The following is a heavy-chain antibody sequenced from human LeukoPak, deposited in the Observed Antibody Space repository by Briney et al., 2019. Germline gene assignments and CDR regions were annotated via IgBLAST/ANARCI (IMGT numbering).Heavy chain of an antibody. Sequence: PGGSLRLSCTVSGFAFSGYAMSWVRQAPGKGPEWVSSIGARGDVTYSADSVKGRFTISRDNSKRTLFFQMSSLRAEDTAVYYCAKVHYTASFPGSFPGRNYFDSWGQGSLVTVSS. CDR3: AKVHYTASFPGSFPGRNYFDS. J-gene: IGHJ4*02. CDR1: GFAFSGYA. V-gene: IGHV3-23*01. CDR2: IGARGDVT. D-gene: IGHD1-26*01.